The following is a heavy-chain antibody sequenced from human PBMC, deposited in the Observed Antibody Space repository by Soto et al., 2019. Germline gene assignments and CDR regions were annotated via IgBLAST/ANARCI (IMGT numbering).Heavy chain of an antibody. D-gene: IGHD3-3*01. CDR1: GFTFSTYV. CDR3: ARDGENWSQPPTHY. V-gene: IGHV1-18*04. Sequence: QVQLVQSGAEVKKPGASVKVSCKASGFTFSTYVISWVRQAPGQGLEWMGWIRPYNDNRNYAQSFQGRVTMTTDTSTNTAYLEVRSLRSDDTAVYYCARDGENWSQPPTHYWGQGTLVTVSS. CDR2: IRPYNDNR. J-gene: IGHJ4*02.